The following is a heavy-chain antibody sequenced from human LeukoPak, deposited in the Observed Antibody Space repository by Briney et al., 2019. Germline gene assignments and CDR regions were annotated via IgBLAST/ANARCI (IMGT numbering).Heavy chain of an antibody. CDR3: ARGVEPLAANTLAY. CDR2: LYSDGNT. Sequence: GGSLRLSCAASGFTVITNDVTWVRQAPGKGLEWVSVLYSDGNTKYADSVQGRFTISRDNSKNTLYLEINSLSPDDTAVYYCARGVEPLAANTLAYWGQGTLVTVSS. CDR1: GFTVITND. V-gene: IGHV3-53*01. J-gene: IGHJ4*02. D-gene: IGHD1-14*01.